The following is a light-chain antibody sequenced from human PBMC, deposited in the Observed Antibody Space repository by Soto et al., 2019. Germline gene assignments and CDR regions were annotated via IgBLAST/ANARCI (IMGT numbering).Light chain of an antibody. CDR1: QSVSSSY. Sequence: EIVLTQSPGTLSLSPGERATLSCRASQSVSSSYLAWYQQKPGQAPRLLIYGASGRATGIPDRFSGSGSGTDFTLTISRLEPEDFAVYYWQQYGSSPLFTFGPGTKVYIK. J-gene: IGKJ3*01. V-gene: IGKV3-20*01. CDR2: GAS. CDR3: QQYGSSPLFT.